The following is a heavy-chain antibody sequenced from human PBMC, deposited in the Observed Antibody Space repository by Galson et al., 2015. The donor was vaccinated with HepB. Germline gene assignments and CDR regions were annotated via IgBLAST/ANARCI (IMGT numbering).Heavy chain of an antibody. CDR3: TRLSFVSTVSPDGY. Sequence: SVKVSCKASGYTFTSYGISWVRQTPGQGLEWMGWISTYNGNTNYAQKLQGRVTMTRNTSTSTAYMELRNLRSDDTAVYYCTRLSFVSTVSPDGYWGQGTLVTVSS. D-gene: IGHD4-11*01. CDR2: ISTYNGNT. J-gene: IGHJ4*02. V-gene: IGHV1-18*01. CDR1: GYTFTSYG.